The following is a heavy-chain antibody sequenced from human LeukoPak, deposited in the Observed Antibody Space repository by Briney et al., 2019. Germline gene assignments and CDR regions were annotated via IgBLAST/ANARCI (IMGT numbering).Heavy chain of an antibody. V-gene: IGHV3-30*18. CDR2: ISYDGSNK. D-gene: IGHD6-13*01. Sequence: GGSLRLSCAASGFTFSSYGMHWVRPAPGKGLEWVAVISYDGSNKYYADSVKGRFTISRDNSKNTLYLQMNSLRAEDTAVYYCAKEVAAAGHFDYWGQGTLVTVSS. CDR1: GFTFSSYG. J-gene: IGHJ4*02. CDR3: AKEVAAAGHFDY.